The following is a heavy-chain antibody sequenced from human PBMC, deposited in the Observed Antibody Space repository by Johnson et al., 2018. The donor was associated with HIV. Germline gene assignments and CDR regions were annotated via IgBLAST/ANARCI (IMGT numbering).Heavy chain of an antibody. Sequence: QEQLVESGGGLVQPGGSLRLSCAASGFTFSSYCLHWVRQAPGKGLEWVSVIYSGGSTYYADSVKGRFTISRDNSKNTLYLQMNSLRAEDTAVYYCAKALTTVVTPGPEAFDIWGKGTMVTVSS. J-gene: IGHJ3*02. CDR3: AKALTTVVTPGPEAFDI. D-gene: IGHD4-23*01. CDR1: GFTFSSYC. CDR2: IYSGGST. V-gene: IGHV3-NL1*01.